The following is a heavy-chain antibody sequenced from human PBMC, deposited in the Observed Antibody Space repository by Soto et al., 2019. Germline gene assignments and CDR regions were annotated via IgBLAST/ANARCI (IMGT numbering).Heavy chain of an antibody. Sequence: SETLSLTCTVSGGSISSDDYFWSWIRQPPGKGLEWVGFIYYSGTYYNPSLKSRAAISADTSKNQFSLRLSSVTAADTAVYYCARDLAYCASGSCYAKWGSWGQGTLVTV. CDR1: GGSISSDDYF. CDR3: ARDLAYCASGSCYAKWGS. CDR2: IYYSGT. V-gene: IGHV4-30-4*01. J-gene: IGHJ5*02. D-gene: IGHD2-15*01.